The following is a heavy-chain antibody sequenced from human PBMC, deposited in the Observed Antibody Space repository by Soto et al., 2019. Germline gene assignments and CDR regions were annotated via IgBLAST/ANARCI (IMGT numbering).Heavy chain of an antibody. CDR3: ARDRWELLDYYFDY. D-gene: IGHD1-26*01. V-gene: IGHV3-33*01. Sequence: GGSLRLSCAASGFTFSSYGMHWVRQAPGKGLEWVAVIWYDGSNKYYADSVKGRFTISRDNSKNTLYLQMNSLRAEDTAVYYCARDRWELLDYYFDYWGQGTLVTVSS. CDR1: GFTFSSYG. J-gene: IGHJ4*02. CDR2: IWYDGSNK.